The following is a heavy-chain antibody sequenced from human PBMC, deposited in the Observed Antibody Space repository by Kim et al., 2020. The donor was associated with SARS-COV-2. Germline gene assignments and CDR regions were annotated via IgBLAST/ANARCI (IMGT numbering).Heavy chain of an antibody. CDR2: GSGT. CDR3: VRDSSSLY. J-gene: IGHJ4*02. Sequence: GSGTNYAASVQGRFTISRDNAKNTLYLQMNSLRVEDTAVYYCVRDSSSLYWGQGTLVTVSS. D-gene: IGHD6-19*01. V-gene: IGHV3-74*01.